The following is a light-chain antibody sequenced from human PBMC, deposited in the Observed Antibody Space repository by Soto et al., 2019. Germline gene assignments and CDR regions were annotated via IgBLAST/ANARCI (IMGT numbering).Light chain of an antibody. CDR1: QSVSSSY. V-gene: IGKV3-20*01. Sequence: EIVLTQSPGTQSLSPGERATLSCRASQSVSSSYLAWYQQKLGQAPNLLIYGASSRATGIPDRFSGSGSGTDFTLTISRLEPEDFVVYYCQQYGSSPYTFGQGTKLEIK. CDR2: GAS. J-gene: IGKJ2*01. CDR3: QQYGSSPYT.